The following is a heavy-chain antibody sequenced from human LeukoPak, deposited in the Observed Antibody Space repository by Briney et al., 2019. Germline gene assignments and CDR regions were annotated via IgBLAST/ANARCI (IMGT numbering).Heavy chain of an antibody. V-gene: IGHV4-59*12. D-gene: IGHD6-19*01. CDR2: IYYSGST. CDR1: GGSISSYY. Sequence: SETLSLTCTVSGGSISSYYWSWIRQPPGKGLEWIGYIYYSGSTNYNPSLKSRVTISVDTSKNQFSLKLSSVTAADTAVYYCARSGIGSGWPTPIDYWGQGTLVTVSS. CDR3: ARSGIGSGWPTPIDY. J-gene: IGHJ4*02.